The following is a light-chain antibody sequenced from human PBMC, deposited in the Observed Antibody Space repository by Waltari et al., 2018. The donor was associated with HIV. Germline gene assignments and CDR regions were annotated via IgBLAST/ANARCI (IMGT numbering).Light chain of an antibody. CDR1: SSDVGSYNL. J-gene: IGLJ1*01. CDR2: EGS. CDR3: CSYTGSSTRRPYV. Sequence: QSALTQPASVSGSPGQSITISCTGTSSDVGSYNLVSWYQQHPGQAPKVMIYEGSKRPSGVSNRFSGSKSGNTASLTISGLQAEDEADYYCCSYTGSSTRRPYVFGTGTKVTVL. V-gene: IGLV2-23*01.